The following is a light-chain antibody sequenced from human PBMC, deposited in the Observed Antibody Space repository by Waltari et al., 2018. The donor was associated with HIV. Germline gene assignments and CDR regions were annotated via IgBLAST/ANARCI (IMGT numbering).Light chain of an antibody. J-gene: IGLJ2*01. Sequence: QSALTQPPSASGSPGQSVTISCTGTSSDIGGYNYVSWYQQHPGKAPKLMIYEVTKRPSGVTNRCAGSKSGNTASLTVSGLQAEDESDYYCSSYAGSKNYVIFGGGTKLTVL. CDR1: SSDIGGYNY. CDR3: SSYAGSKNYVI. CDR2: EVT. V-gene: IGLV2-8*01.